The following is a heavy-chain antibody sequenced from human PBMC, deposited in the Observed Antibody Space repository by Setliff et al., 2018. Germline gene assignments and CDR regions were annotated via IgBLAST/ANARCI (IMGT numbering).Heavy chain of an antibody. J-gene: IGHJ4*02. D-gene: IGHD3-3*01. CDR1: GYSISSGYY. CDR3: ARDRITIFGVVIPFDY. V-gene: IGHV4-38-2*02. Sequence: PSETLSLTCAVSGYSISSGYYWGWIRQPPGKGLEWIGSIYYSGSTYYNPSLKSRVTISVDTSKNQFSLKLSSVTAADTAVYYCARDRITIFGVVIPFDYWGQGTLVTVSS. CDR2: IYYSGST.